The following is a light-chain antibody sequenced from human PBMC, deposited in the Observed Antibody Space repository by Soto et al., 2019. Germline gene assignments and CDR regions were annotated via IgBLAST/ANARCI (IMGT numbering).Light chain of an antibody. CDR3: QHSYSTPP. CDR1: QSISSY. CDR2: AAS. J-gene: IGKJ1*01. V-gene: IGKV1-39*01. Sequence: DIQMTQSPSSLSASVGDRVTITCRASQSISSYLNWYQQKPGKAPKLLIYAASSLQSGVPSRFSGSGSGTDFALTISSLQPEDFATYYCQHSYSTPPFGQGTKVDIK.